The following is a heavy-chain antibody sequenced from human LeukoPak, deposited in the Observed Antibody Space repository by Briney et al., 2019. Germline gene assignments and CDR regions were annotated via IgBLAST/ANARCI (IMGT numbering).Heavy chain of an antibody. CDR2: IYYSGGT. CDR3: ARCMVATANFDY. D-gene: IGHD5-12*01. J-gene: IGHJ4*02. Sequence: PSETLSLTCTVSGGSISGYYWGWIRQPPGKGLEWIGYIYYSGGTNYNPSLKSRVTISVDTSKNQLSLKLSSVTAADTAVYYCARCMVATANFDYWGREPRSPSPQ. V-gene: IGHV4-59*01. CDR1: GGSISGYY.